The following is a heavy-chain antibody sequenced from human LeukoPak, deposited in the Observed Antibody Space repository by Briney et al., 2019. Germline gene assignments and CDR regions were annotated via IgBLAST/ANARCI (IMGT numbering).Heavy chain of an antibody. CDR3: ARDGPVVPAPSFDP. Sequence: PGGSLRLSCAASGFTFSSNWMSWVRQAPGKGLEWVANIKQDGSEKYYVDSVKGRFTISRDNAKNSLYLQMNSLRAEDTAVYYCARDGPVVPAPSFDPWGQGTLVTVSS. V-gene: IGHV3-7*01. CDR1: GFTFSSNW. J-gene: IGHJ5*02. D-gene: IGHD2-2*01. CDR2: IKQDGSEK.